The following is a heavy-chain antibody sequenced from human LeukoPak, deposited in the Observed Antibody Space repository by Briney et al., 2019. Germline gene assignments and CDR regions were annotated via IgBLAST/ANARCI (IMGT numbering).Heavy chain of an antibody. CDR2: IYPGDSDT. J-gene: IGHJ5*02. V-gene: IGHV5-51*01. CDR3: ARQPREGNWFDP. D-gene: IGHD1-26*01. Sequence: GESLKISCKGSGYSFNNYWIGWVRQVPGKGLEWMGIIYPGDSDTRYSPSFQGQVTISADKSISTAYLKWSSLKASDTAMYYCARQPREGNWFDPWGQGTLVTVSS. CDR1: GYSFNNYW.